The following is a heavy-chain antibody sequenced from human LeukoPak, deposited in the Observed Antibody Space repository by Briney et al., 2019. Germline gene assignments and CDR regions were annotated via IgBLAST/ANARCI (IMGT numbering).Heavy chain of an antibody. V-gene: IGHV3-74*01. J-gene: IGHJ3*02. CDR3: ARDLKGPVNDVFDI. Sequence: TGGSLRLSCAASGFTFRTYWMHWVRQAPGKGLVWVSHSNSDGGTTSYADSVKGRFTISRDNAKNTLYLQMNSLRAEDTAVYYCARDLKGPVNDVFDIWGQGTMVTVSS. CDR2: SNSDGGTT. D-gene: IGHD4-23*01. CDR1: GFTFRTYW.